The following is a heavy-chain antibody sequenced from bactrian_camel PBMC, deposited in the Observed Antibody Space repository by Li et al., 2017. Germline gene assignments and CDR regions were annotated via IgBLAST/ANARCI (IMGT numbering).Heavy chain of an antibody. CDR1: GWPYTSAC. D-gene: IGHD6*01. J-gene: IGHJ4*01. CDR2: IYTREGIT. Sequence: QLVESGGGSVQAGGSLSLSCVVSGWPYTSACMGWFRQPPGKEREKVASIYTREGITQYLDSVKGRFTISHDAAKNTVYLQMNSLKPEDTALYYCVRSYRAEYGGSWSPNYWGQGTQVTVS. CDR3: VRSYRAEYGGSWSPNY. V-gene: IGHV3S25*01.